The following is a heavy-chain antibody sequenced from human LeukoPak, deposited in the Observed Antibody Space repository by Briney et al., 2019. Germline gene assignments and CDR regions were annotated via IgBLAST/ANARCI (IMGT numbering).Heavy chain of an antibody. CDR2: INPNSGGT. J-gene: IGHJ4*02. V-gene: IGHV1-2*02. Sequence: ASVKVSCKASGYTFTGYYMHWVRQAPGQGLEWMGWINPNSGGTNYAQKFQGRVTMTRDTSISTAYMELSRLRSDDTAVYYCARGNVVLTTVVTPDFDYWGQGTLVTVSS. CDR1: GYTFTGYY. D-gene: IGHD4-23*01. CDR3: ARGNVVLTTVVTPDFDY.